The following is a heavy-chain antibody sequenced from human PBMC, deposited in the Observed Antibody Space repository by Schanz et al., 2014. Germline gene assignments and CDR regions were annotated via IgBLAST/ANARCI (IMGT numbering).Heavy chain of an antibody. J-gene: IGHJ3*01. Sequence: EVQVVESGGGLVQPGGSLRLSCAASGITVSSNYMNWVRQAPGKGLEWVSVMYSDGSTYYADSVKGRFTISRDNSKNTLFLQMNSLRAEDTAVYFCARDGGRDGYNLAFDVWGQGTLVTVSS. CDR3: ARDGGRDGYNLAFDV. D-gene: IGHD5-12*01. CDR1: GITVSSNY. V-gene: IGHV3-66*01. CDR2: MYSDGST.